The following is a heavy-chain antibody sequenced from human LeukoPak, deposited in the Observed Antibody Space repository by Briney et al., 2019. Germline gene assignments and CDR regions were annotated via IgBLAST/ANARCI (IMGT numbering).Heavy chain of an antibody. CDR2: ISGSGGST. CDR3: AKEGLWFGELLSSPHDAFDI. D-gene: IGHD3-10*01. V-gene: IGHV3-23*01. J-gene: IGHJ3*02. CDR1: GFTFSSYA. Sequence: GGSLRLSCAASGFTFSSYAMSWVRQAPGKGLEWVSAISGSGGSTYYADSVKGRFTISRDNSKNTLYLQMNSLRAEDTAVYYCAKEGLWFGELLSSPHDAFDIWGQGTMVTVSS.